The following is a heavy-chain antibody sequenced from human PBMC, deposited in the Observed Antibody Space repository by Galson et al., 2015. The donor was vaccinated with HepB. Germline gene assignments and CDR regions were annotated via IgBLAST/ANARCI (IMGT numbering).Heavy chain of an antibody. J-gene: IGHJ4*02. D-gene: IGHD4-17*01. CDR1: GFTFSSYA. Sequence: SLRLSCAASGFTFSSYAMHWVRQAPGKGLEWVAVISYDGSNKYYADSVKGRFTISRDNSKNTLYLQMNSLRAEDTAVYYCARANNLDYGDYAYFDYWGQGTLVTVSS. CDR2: ISYDGSNK. V-gene: IGHV3-30*04. CDR3: ARANNLDYGDYAYFDY.